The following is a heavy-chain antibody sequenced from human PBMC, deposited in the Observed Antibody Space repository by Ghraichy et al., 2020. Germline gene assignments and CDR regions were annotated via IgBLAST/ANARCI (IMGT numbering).Heavy chain of an antibody. CDR1: GYTFTSYA. D-gene: IGHD3-22*01. CDR3: ANGSRYYYDSSGYYSYNWFDP. Sequence: ASVKVSCKASGYTFTSYAMHWVRQAPGQRLEWMGWINAGNGNTKYSQKFQGRVTITRDTSASTAYMELSSLRSEDTAVYYCANGSRYYYDSSGYYSYNWFDPWGQGTLVTVSS. V-gene: IGHV1-3*01. CDR2: INAGNGNT. J-gene: IGHJ5*02.